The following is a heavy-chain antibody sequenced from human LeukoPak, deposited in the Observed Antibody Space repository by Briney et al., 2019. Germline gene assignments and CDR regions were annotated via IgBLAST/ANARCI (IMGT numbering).Heavy chain of an antibody. D-gene: IGHD2-15*01. CDR2: IYYSWST. V-gene: IGHV4-59*01. Sequence: SETLSLTCTVSGGSISSYYWSWIRQPPGKRREWIGYIYYSWSTNYNPSLKSRVTISVDTSKKHFSLKLSSFTASDTAVFYCARVQDCSGGSCQGVMDVWGQGTTVTVSS. CDR1: GGSISSYY. J-gene: IGHJ6*02. CDR3: ARVQDCSGGSCQGVMDV.